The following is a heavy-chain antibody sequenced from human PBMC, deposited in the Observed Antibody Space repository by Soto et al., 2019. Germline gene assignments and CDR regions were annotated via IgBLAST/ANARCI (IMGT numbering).Heavy chain of an antibody. D-gene: IGHD3-22*01. CDR1: GYTFTSYA. J-gene: IGHJ5*02. CDR2: INAGNGNT. CDR3: ARDTLYDSSGYYYVGYDWFDP. Sequence: GASVKVSCKASGYTFTSYAMHWVRQAPGQRLEWMGWINAGNGNTKYSQKFQGRVTITRDTSASTAYMELSSLRSEDTAVYYCARDTLYDSSGYYYVGYDWFDPWAQGTLVTSPQ. V-gene: IGHV1-3*01.